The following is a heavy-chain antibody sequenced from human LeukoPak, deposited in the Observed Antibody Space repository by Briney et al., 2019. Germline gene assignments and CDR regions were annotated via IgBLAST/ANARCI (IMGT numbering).Heavy chain of an antibody. CDR2: IYTSGST. Sequence: SETLSLTCTVSGGSISGGSYYWSWIRQPAGKGLEWIGRIYTSGSTNYNPSPKSRVTMSVETSKNQFSLKLSSVTAADTAVYYCAREDYHSGNWFDPWGQGTLVTVSS. CDR1: GGSISGGSYY. J-gene: IGHJ5*02. V-gene: IGHV4-61*02. CDR3: AREDYHSGNWFDP. D-gene: IGHD3-10*01.